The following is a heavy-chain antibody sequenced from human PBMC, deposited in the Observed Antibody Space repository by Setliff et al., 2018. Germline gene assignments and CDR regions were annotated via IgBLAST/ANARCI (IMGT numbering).Heavy chain of an antibody. CDR2: IYYGGSA. D-gene: IGHD3-10*01. J-gene: IGHJ4*02. CDR1: GDSMSGYY. V-gene: IGHV4-59*01. Sequence: PSETLSLTCSVSGDSMSGYYWSWIRQSPRKGLEWIGNIYYGGSANYNPSLKSRVTISVDMSKNQFSLRLNSLTAADTATYYCARGNMFDGSGRWFDYWGQGTLVIVSS. CDR3: ARGNMFDGSGRWFDY.